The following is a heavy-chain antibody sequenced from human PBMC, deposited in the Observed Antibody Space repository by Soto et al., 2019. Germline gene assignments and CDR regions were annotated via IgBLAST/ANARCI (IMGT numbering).Heavy chain of an antibody. CDR1: GYTFTSYG. Sequence: AASVKVSCKASGYTFTSYGISWVRQAPGQGLEWMGWISAYNGNTNYAQKLQGRVTMTTDTSTSTAYMELRSLRSDDTAVYYCARRYSGYDPYPIGDYWGQGTLVTVSS. CDR3: ARRYSGYDPYPIGDY. V-gene: IGHV1-18*01. J-gene: IGHJ4*02. CDR2: ISAYNGNT. D-gene: IGHD5-12*01.